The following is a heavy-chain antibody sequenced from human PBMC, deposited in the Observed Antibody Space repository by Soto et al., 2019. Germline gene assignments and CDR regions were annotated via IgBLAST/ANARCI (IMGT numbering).Heavy chain of an antibody. CDR1: GFTFSSYA. D-gene: IGHD1-26*01. Sequence: PGGSLRLSCAASGFTFSSYAMSWVRRAPGKGLEGVSAISGSGGSTYYADSVKGRFTISRDNSKNTLYLQMNSLRAEDTAVYYCAKPVVSGSYYWFDPWGQGTLVTVSS. V-gene: IGHV3-23*01. CDR2: ISGSGGST. CDR3: AKPVVSGSYYWFDP. J-gene: IGHJ5*02.